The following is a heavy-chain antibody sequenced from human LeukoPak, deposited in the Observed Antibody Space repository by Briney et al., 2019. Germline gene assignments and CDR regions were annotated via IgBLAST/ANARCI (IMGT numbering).Heavy chain of an antibody. CDR2: ISSRSSYI. J-gene: IGHJ4*02. Sequence: PGGSLRLSCAASGFTFNTYTMNWVRQAPGKGLEWVSCISSRSSYIYYADSVKGRFIISRDNAKNSLSLHMNNLRADDTAIYFCARVRPTVTGYFDYWGQGTLVTVSS. D-gene: IGHD4-17*01. V-gene: IGHV3-21*01. CDR3: ARVRPTVTGYFDY. CDR1: GFTFNTYT.